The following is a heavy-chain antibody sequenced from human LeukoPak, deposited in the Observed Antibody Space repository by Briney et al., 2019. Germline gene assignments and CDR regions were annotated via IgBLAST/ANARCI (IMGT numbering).Heavy chain of an antibody. CDR3: ARAGIVGATPVDY. CDR1: GYTFTGYY. D-gene: IGHD1-26*01. J-gene: IGHJ4*02. V-gene: IGHV1-2*02. Sequence: ASVKVSCRASGYTFTGYYMHWVRQAPGQGLEWMGWIYPNSGGTNFAQKFQGRVTMTRDTSISTAYMELSRLRSDDTAVYYCARAGIVGATPVDYWGQGTLVTVSS. CDR2: IYPNSGGT.